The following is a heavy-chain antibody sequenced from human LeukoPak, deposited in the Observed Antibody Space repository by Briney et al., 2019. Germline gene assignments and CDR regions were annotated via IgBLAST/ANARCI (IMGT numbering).Heavy chain of an antibody. Sequence: PSETLSLTCTVSGGSISSGDYYWSWIRQPPGKGLEWIGYIYYSGSTYYNPSLKSRVTISVDTSKNQFSLKLSSVTAADTAVYYCARDKRPETAMVYYYYYYGMDVWGQGTTVTVSS. V-gene: IGHV4-30-4*01. CDR3: ARDKRPETAMVYYYYYYGMDV. CDR1: GGSISSGDYY. J-gene: IGHJ6*02. D-gene: IGHD5-18*01. CDR2: IYYSGST.